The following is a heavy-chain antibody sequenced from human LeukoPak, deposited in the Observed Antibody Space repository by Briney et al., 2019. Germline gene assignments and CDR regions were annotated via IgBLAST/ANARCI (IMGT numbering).Heavy chain of an antibody. J-gene: IGHJ5*02. CDR2: IDHGGNT. D-gene: IGHD6-13*01. V-gene: IGHV4-34*01. Sequence: SETLSLTCAVFGGSFDGYSWTWLRKTPGKGLEWIGDIDHGGNTNYTPSLKDRVVISVDTSKNQFSLHLSSVTAADSAAYYCARLEGTSWTGFWLDPWGQGTLVTVSS. CDR1: GGSFDGYS. CDR3: ARLEGTSWTGFWLDP.